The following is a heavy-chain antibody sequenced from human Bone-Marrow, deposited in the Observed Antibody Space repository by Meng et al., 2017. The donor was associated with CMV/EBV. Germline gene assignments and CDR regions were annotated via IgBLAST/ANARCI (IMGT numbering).Heavy chain of an antibody. CDR2: IKRKTDGGTT. CDR3: TTEEEPYGSGIYWLGGAFDN. CDR1: GFTFSNAW. Sequence: GESLKISCAASGFTFSNAWMSWVRQAPGKGLEWVGRIKRKTDGGTTDYAAPVKGRFTISRADSKNTLYLQMYSLKTEVTAVYYCTTEEEPYGSGIYWLGGAFDNWGQGTMVTVSS. V-gene: IGHV3-15*01. D-gene: IGHD3-10*01. J-gene: IGHJ3*02.